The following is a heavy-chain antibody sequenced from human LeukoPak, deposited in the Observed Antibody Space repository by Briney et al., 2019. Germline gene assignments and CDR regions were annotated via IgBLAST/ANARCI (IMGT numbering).Heavy chain of an antibody. CDR2: IHPSGLL. Sequence: SETLSLTCTVSGASFNSDDQYWNWIRQSPGKGLEWIGSIHPSGLLSNNLSLQCRITMPRYTSKNQLSLNLKSVTDAATSEYSCSRGLDSRKLGYWGQGILVTVSS. J-gene: IGHJ4*02. V-gene: IGHV4-31*03. CDR3: SRGLDSRKLGY. CDR1: GASFNSDDQY. D-gene: IGHD2-2*03.